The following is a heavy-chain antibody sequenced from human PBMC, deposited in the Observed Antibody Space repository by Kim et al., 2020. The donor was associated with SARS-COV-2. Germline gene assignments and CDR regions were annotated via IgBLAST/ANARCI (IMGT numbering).Heavy chain of an antibody. J-gene: IGHJ2*01. CDR1: GFIFRSYS. V-gene: IGHV3-48*02. CDR3: ARDHDWSFDL. CDR2: ISGSRSSL. Sequence: LSLTCAASGFIFRSYSMNWVRQSPGRGLEWISYISGSRSSLYYADSVKGRFTISRDDAKNSLYLHMNSLRDEDTAVYYCARDHDWSFDLWGRGTLVTVSS.